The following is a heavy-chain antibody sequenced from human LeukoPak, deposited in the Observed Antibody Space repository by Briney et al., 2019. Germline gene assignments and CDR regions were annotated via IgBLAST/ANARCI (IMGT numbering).Heavy chain of an antibody. V-gene: IGHV4-34*01. CDR2: INHSGST. Sequence: EXLSLTCAVYGGSFSGYYWSWIRQPPGKGLEWIGEINHSGSTNYNPSLKSRVTISVDTSKNQFSLKLSSVTAADTAVYYCASKQWLTTAIDYWGQGTLVTVSS. J-gene: IGHJ4*02. CDR3: ASKQWLTTAIDY. D-gene: IGHD6-19*01. CDR1: GGSFSGYY.